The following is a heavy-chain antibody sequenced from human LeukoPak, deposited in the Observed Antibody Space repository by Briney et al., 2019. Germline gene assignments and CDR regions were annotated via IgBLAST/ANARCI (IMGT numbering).Heavy chain of an antibody. CDR2: IYYSGST. V-gene: IGHV4-39*01. D-gene: IGHD4-17*01. J-gene: IGHJ4*02. CDR1: GGSFSGYY. CDR3: ARSVATTVTTFGY. Sequence: SETLSLTCAVYGGSFSGYYWGWLRQPPGKGLEWIGSIYYSGSTYYNPSLTSRVTISVDTSKNQFSLTLSSVTAADTAVYYCARSVATTVTTFGYWGQGTLVTVSS.